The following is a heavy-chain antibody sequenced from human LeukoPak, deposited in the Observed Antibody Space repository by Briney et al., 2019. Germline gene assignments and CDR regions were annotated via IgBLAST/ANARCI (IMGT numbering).Heavy chain of an antibody. CDR2: ISAYNGDT. V-gene: IGHV1-18*01. J-gene: IGHJ6*03. CDR1: GYTFISYG. CDR3: ARISGTTFRRYYYMDV. Sequence: ASVKVSCKASGYTFISYGISWVRQAPGQGLEWMGWISAYNGDTNYAQRLQDRVTMTTDTSTSTAYMELRSLRSDDTAVYYCARISGTTFRRYYYMDVWGKGTTVTVSS. D-gene: IGHD1-7*01.